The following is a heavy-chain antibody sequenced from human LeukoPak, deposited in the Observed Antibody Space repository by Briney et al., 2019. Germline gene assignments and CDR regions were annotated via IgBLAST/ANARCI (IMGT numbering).Heavy chain of an antibody. V-gene: IGHV4-4*07. Sequence: SETLSLTCSVSGISMDSYYWSWIRQPAGQGLEWIGRIYTTGSPNYSPSLRSQVTMSIDTSKKQFSLRLTSVTAADTAVYYCASGTGQVGSLGNYYDYWGQGILVTVSS. CDR3: ASGTGQVGSLGNYYDY. CDR1: GISMDSYY. D-gene: IGHD1-7*01. CDR2: IYTTGSP. J-gene: IGHJ4*02.